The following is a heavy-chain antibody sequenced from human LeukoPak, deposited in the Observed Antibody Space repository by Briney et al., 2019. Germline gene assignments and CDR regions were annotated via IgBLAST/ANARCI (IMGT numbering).Heavy chain of an antibody. Sequence: GGSLRLSCAASGFTFSSYSMNWVRQAPGKGLEWVANIKQDGSEKYYVDSVKGRFTISRDNSKNSLYLQINSLRAEDTAVYYCARAERYYDFWSGYYDDYYYMDVWGKGTTVTVSS. J-gene: IGHJ6*03. D-gene: IGHD3-3*01. CDR3: ARAERYYDFWSGYYDDYYYMDV. CDR2: IKQDGSEK. V-gene: IGHV3-7*04. CDR1: GFTFSSYS.